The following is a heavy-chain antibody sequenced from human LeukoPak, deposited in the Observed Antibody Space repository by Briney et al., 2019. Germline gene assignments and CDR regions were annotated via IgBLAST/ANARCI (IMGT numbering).Heavy chain of an antibody. CDR2: IDYSGST. Sequence: SQNLSRNCSVSGGSISSGVYYWRWIRQHPGKGLEWIGYIDYSGSTYYNPSLRSRLTISVDTSKHQFSLKLSSVTAADTAVYYCARSYGSSGYCFDYWGQGTLVTVSS. J-gene: IGHJ4*02. CDR1: GGSISSGVYY. V-gene: IGHV4-31*03. D-gene: IGHD3-22*01. CDR3: ARSYGSSGYCFDY.